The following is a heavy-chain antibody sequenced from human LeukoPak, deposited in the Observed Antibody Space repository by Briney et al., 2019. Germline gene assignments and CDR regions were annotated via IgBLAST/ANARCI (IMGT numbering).Heavy chain of an antibody. V-gene: IGHV4-39*07. CDR2: IYYSGST. D-gene: IGHD3-10*01. Sequence: PSETLSLSCTVSGGSISSSSHYWGWIRQPPGKGLEWIGSIYYSGSTYYNPSLKSRVTISVDTSKNQFSLKLSSVTAADTAVYYCARDTYYYGSGSYYHWGQGTLVTVSS. J-gene: IGHJ5*02. CDR1: GGSISSSSHY. CDR3: ARDTYYYGSGSYYH.